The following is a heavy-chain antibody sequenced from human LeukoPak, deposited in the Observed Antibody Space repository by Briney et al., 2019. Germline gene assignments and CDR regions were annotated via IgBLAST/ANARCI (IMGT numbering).Heavy chain of an antibody. J-gene: IGHJ4*02. CDR1: GGSISSSSYY. CDR2: IYYSGST. CDR3: ARHRTSYGYRLGYFDY. V-gene: IGHV4-39*07. D-gene: IGHD5-18*01. Sequence: SETLSLTCTVSGGSISSSSYYWGWIRQPPGKGLEWIGSIYYSGSTYYNPSLKSRVTISVDTSKNQFSLKLSSVTAADTAVYYCARHRTSYGYRLGYFDYWGQGTLVTVSS.